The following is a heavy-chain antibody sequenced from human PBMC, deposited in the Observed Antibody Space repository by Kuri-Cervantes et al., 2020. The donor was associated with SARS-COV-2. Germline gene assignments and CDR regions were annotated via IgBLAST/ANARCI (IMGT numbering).Heavy chain of an antibody. J-gene: IGHJ3*02. CDR2: ITSSSSYI. CDR1: GGSISSSS. CDR3: ARVRLYCSSTSCYAFDI. D-gene: IGHD2-2*01. Sequence: GGSLRLSCTVSGGSISSSSYYWGWIRQPPGKGLEGVSSITSSSSYIYYAASVKGRFTICRDNAKNSLYLQMNILRVEDTAVYFCARVRLYCSSTSCYAFDIWGQGTMVTVSS. V-gene: IGHV3-21*01.